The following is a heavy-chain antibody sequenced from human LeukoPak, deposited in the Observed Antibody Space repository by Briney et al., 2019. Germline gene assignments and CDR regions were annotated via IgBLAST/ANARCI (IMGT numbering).Heavy chain of an antibody. Sequence: GRSLRLSCAASGFTFSSYAMHWVRQAPGKGLEWVAVISYDGSNKYYADSVKGRFTISRGNSKNTLYLQMNSLRAEDTAVYYCAGDPTVTNYWGQGTLVTVSS. CDR2: ISYDGSNK. D-gene: IGHD4-11*01. CDR3: AGDPTVTNY. V-gene: IGHV3-30-3*01. J-gene: IGHJ4*02. CDR1: GFTFSSYA.